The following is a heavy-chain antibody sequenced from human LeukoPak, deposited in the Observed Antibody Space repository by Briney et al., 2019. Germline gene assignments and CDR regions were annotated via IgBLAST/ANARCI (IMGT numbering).Heavy chain of an antibody. Sequence: SETLSLTCAVSGGSISSGGYSWSWIRQPPGKGLEWIGYIYHSGSTYYNPSLKSRVTISVDRSKNQFSLKLSSVTAADTAVYYCARELLWFTFDPWGQGTLVTVSS. CDR2: IYHSGST. CDR3: ARELLWFTFDP. CDR1: GGSISSGGYS. V-gene: IGHV4-30-2*01. D-gene: IGHD3-10*01. J-gene: IGHJ5*02.